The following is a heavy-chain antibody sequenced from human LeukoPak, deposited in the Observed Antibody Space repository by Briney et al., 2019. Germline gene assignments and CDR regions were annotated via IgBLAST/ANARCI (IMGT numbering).Heavy chain of an antibody. J-gene: IGHJ4*02. CDR1: GGSISSSSYY. Sequence: SETLSLTCTVSGGSISSSSYYWGWIRRPPGKGLEWIGSIYYSGSTYYNPSLKSRVTISVDTSKNQFSLKLSSVTAADTAVYYCARGELLQNYFDYWGQGTLVTVSS. D-gene: IGHD2-15*01. V-gene: IGHV4-39*07. CDR2: IYYSGST. CDR3: ARGELLQNYFDY.